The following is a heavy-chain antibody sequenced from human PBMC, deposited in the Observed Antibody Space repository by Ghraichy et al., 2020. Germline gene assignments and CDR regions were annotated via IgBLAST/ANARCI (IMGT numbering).Heavy chain of an antibody. Sequence: GGSLRLSCAASEFTFDSYPMTWVRQAPGKGLEWVSTLGADGRSTFYADSVKGRFTISRDKYKRTMYLQMNSLRADDTAGYYCAKEGGRLGEGAFDVWGQGTKVTVSS. J-gene: IGHJ3*01. CDR3: AKEGGRLGEGAFDV. CDR1: EFTFDSYP. CDR2: LGADGRST. V-gene: IGHV3-23*01. D-gene: IGHD3-10*01.